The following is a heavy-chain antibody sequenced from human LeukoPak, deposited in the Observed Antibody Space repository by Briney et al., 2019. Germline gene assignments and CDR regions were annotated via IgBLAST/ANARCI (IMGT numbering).Heavy chain of an antibody. V-gene: IGHV4-4*02. CDR3: ARPNSSGYYPRPFDY. CDR2: IYYSGST. J-gene: IGHJ4*02. CDR1: GGSIGSTNW. D-gene: IGHD3-22*01. Sequence: SGTLSLTCAVSGGSIGSTNWWSWVRQLPGKGLEWIGYIYYSGSTNYNPSLKSRVTISVDTSKNQFSLKLSSVTAADTAVYYCARPNSSGYYPRPFDYWGQGTLVTVSS.